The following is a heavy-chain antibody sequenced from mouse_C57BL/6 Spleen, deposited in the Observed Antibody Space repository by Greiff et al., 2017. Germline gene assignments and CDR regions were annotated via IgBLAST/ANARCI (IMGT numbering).Heavy chain of an antibody. CDR1: GYSFTDYN. Sequence: EVKLVESGPELVKPGASVKISCKASGYSFTDYNMNWVKQSNGKSLEWIGVINPNYGTTSYNQKFKGKATLTVDQSSSTAYMQLNSLTSEDSAVYYCARGYYGSSRYYAMDYWGQGTSVTVSS. J-gene: IGHJ4*01. V-gene: IGHV1-39*01. CDR2: INPNYGTT. CDR3: ARGYYGSSRYYAMDY. D-gene: IGHD1-1*01.